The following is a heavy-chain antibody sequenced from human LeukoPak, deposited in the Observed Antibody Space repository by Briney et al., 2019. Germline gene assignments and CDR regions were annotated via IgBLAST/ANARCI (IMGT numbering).Heavy chain of an antibody. D-gene: IGHD3-3*01. J-gene: IGHJ4*02. CDR2: INQHGSET. Sequence: PGGSLRLSCAASGSTFSNDWMSWVRQAPGKGLEWVGNINQHGSETYYGYSLKGRFTISIDNSKNTLYLHMNRLSAEDTALYYGARDDNWRPCEYWGQGILVTVSS. CDR1: GSTFSNDW. CDR3: ARDDNWRPCEY. V-gene: IGHV3-7*01.